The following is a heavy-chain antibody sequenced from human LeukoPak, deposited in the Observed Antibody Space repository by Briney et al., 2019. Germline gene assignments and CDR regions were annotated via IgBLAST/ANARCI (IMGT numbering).Heavy chain of an antibody. CDR1: GYTFTGYY. V-gene: IGHV1-2*06. CDR2: INPNSGGT. Sequence: ASVKVSCKASGYTFTGYYMHWVRQAPGQGLEWMGRINPNSGGTNYAQKFQGRVTMTWDTSISTAYMELSRLRSDDTAVYYCARIFVLDSSGYVDYWGQGTLVTVSS. D-gene: IGHD3-22*01. CDR3: ARIFVLDSSGYVDY. J-gene: IGHJ4*02.